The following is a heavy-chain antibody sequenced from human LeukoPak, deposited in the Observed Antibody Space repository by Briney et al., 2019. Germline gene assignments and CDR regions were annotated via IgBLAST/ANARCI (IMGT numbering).Heavy chain of an antibody. V-gene: IGHV1-69*04. Sequence: ASVKVSCKASGGTFSSYAISWVRQAPGQGLEWMGRIIPILGIANYAQKFLGRVTITADKSTSTAYMELSSLRSEDTAVYYCATDPSLPSYYYYGMDVWGQGTTVTVSS. CDR2: IIPILGIA. CDR3: ATDPSLPSYYYYGMDV. J-gene: IGHJ6*02. D-gene: IGHD3-10*01. CDR1: GGTFSSYA.